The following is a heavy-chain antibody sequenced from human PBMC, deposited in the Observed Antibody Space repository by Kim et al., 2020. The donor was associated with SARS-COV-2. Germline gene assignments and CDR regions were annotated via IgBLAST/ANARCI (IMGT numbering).Heavy chain of an antibody. CDR3: ARRHIIVTHGFDS. J-gene: IGHJ4*02. D-gene: IGHD3-16*02. CDR2: IYYSGST. V-gene: IGHV4-39*01. Sequence: SETLSLTCTVSGGSVSSSNYYWAWIRRPPGKGLEYIGNIYYSGSTSYAPSLKSRVSISLDASTNQFSLKLSSVTAADTAIYYCARRHIIVTHGFDSWGQGTRVTVSS. CDR1: GGSVSSSNYY.